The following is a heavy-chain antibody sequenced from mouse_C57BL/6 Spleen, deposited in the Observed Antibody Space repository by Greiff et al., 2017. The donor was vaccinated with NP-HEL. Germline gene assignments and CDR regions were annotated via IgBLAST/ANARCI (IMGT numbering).Heavy chain of an antibody. J-gene: IGHJ3*01. D-gene: IGHD2-3*01. CDR2: IYPGDGDT. CDR3: ARYDGLVAY. Sequence: VQLQQSGPELVKPGASVKISCKASGYAFSSSWMNWVKQRPGKGLEWIGRIYPGDGDTNYNGKFKGKATLTADKSSSTAYMQLSSLTSEDSAVYFCARYDGLVAYWGQGTLVTVSA. V-gene: IGHV1-82*01. CDR1: GYAFSSSW.